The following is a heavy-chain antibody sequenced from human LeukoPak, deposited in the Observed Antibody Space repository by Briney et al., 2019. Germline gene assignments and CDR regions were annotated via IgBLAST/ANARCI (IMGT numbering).Heavy chain of an antibody. CDR2: ISYDGSNK. Sequence: GGSLRLSCAASGFTFSSYAMHWVRQAPGKGLEWVAVISYDGSNKYYADSVKGRFTISRDNSKNTLYLQMNSLRAEDTAVYFCATDRGGGSCFSTWGQGTLVTVSS. J-gene: IGHJ5*02. CDR1: GFTFSSYA. V-gene: IGHV3-30*04. D-gene: IGHD2-15*01. CDR3: ATDRGGGSCFST.